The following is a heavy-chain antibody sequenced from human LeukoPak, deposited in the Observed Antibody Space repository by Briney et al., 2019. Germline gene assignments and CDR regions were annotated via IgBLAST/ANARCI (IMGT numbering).Heavy chain of an antibody. V-gene: IGHV3-66*02. J-gene: IGHJ6*03. Sequence: GSLRLSCAASGFTVSSNYMSWVRQAPGKGLEWVSVIYSGGSTYYADSVKGRFTISRDNSKNTLYLQMNSLRAEDTAVYYCARLFLGTGTYYMDVWGKGTTVTVSS. CDR2: IYSGGST. D-gene: IGHD1-1*01. CDR3: ARLFLGTGTYYMDV. CDR1: GFTVSSNY.